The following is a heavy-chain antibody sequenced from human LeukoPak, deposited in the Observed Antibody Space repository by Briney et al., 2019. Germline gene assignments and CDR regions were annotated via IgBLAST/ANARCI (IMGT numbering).Heavy chain of an antibody. Sequence: SVKVSCKASGHTFTSYAICWVRQAPGQGLEWMGGIIPIFGTANYAQKFQGRVTITADESTSTAYMELSSLRSEDTAVYYCARASTTEMATTSGYWGQGTLVTVSS. D-gene: IGHD5-24*01. CDR3: ARASTTEMATTSGY. V-gene: IGHV1-69*13. J-gene: IGHJ4*02. CDR1: GHTFTSYA. CDR2: IIPIFGTA.